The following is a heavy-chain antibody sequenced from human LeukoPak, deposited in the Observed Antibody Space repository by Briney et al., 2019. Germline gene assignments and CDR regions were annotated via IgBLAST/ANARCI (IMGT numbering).Heavy chain of an antibody. CDR2: ISYDGSNK. Sequence: PGGSLRLSCAASGFTFSSYGMHWVRQAPGKGLEWVAVISYDGSNKYYADSVKGRFTISRDNSKNTLYLQMNSLRAEDTAVYYCARGASPRAYYYDSSGYLYYYYYGMDVWGQGTTVTVSS. CDR1: GFTFSSYG. D-gene: IGHD3-22*01. J-gene: IGHJ6*02. V-gene: IGHV3-30*03. CDR3: ARGASPRAYYYDSSGYLYYYYYGMDV.